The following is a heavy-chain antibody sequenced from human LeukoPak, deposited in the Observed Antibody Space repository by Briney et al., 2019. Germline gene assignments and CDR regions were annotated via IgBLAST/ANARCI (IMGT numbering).Heavy chain of an antibody. CDR1: GYTFTSYG. Sequence: ASVKVSCKASGYTFTSYGISWVRQAPGQGLEWMGWMNPNTGTTNYAQKFQGRVTMTRDTSITTAYMELSRLKSDDTSVYYCARAAARPGNWFDPWGQGTLVTVSS. V-gene: IGHV1-2*02. D-gene: IGHD6-6*01. J-gene: IGHJ5*02. CDR2: MNPNTGTT. CDR3: ARAAARPGNWFDP.